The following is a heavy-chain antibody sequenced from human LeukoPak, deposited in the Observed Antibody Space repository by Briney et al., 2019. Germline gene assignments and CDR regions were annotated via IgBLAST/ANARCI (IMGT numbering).Heavy chain of an antibody. CDR2: IYPGDSNT. J-gene: IGHJ6*03. V-gene: IGHV5-51*01. CDR1: GYSFTSYW. D-gene: IGHD6-13*01. CDR3: ARHVKEWYSSSWYPGNYYYMDV. Sequence: GESLKISCKDSGYSFTSYWIGWVRQMPGKGLEWMGIIYPGDSNTRYSPSFRGQVTISADKSISTAYLQWSSLKASDTAMYYCARHVKEWYSSSWYPGNYYYMDVWGKGTTVTVSS.